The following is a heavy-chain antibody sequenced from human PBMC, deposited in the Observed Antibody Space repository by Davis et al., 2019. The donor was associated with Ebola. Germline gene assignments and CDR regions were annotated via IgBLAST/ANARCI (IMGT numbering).Heavy chain of an antibody. CDR2: INPSGGST. Sequence: ASVKVSCKASGYTFTSYYMHWVRQAPGQGLKWMGIINPSGGSTSYAQKFQGRVTMTRDTSTSTVYMELSSLRSEDTAVYYCASERFLEWLPHYWGQGTLVTVSS. CDR1: GYTFTSYY. D-gene: IGHD3-3*01. CDR3: ASERFLEWLPHY. J-gene: IGHJ4*02. V-gene: IGHV1-46*01.